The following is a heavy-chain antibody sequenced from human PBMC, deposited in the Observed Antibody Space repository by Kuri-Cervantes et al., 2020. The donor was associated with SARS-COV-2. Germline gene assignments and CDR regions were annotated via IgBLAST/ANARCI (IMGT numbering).Heavy chain of an antibody. CDR3: AREGYYDSSGNYAATGMDV. Sequence: GGSLRLSCSDSEFGFSRYAMHWVRQAPSKGLEWVAQTSFDGTKKYYAESVKGRFIISRDNSVSTLYLQMNSLRTEDTAVYYCAREGYYDSSGNYAATGMDVWGKGTTVTVSS. CDR2: TSFDGTKK. V-gene: IGHV3-30-3*01. J-gene: IGHJ6*03. D-gene: IGHD3-22*01. CDR1: EFGFSRYA.